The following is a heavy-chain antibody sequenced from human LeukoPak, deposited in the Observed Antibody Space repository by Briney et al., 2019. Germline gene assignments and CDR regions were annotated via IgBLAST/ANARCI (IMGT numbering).Heavy chain of an antibody. CDR1: GFTFSDYY. D-gene: IGHD6-13*01. Sequence: GGSLRLSCAASGFTFSDYYMSWIRQAPGKGLEWVSYISSSSSYTNYADSVKGRFTISRDNAKNSLYLQMNSLRAEDTAVYYWARAEGIAAAGNYWAKETLVTVPS. J-gene: IGHJ4*02. V-gene: IGHV3-11*05. CDR2: ISSSSSYT. CDR3: ARAEGIAAAGNY.